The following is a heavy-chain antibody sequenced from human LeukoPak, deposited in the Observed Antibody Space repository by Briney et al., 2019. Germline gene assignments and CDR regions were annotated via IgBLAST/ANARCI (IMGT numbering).Heavy chain of an antibody. Sequence: SQTLSLTCAISGDSVSSNSAAWNWIRQSPSRSLEWLGRTYYRSKGYNDYAVSVKSRITINPDTSKNQFSLQLNSVTPEDTAVYYCARAPVYYDILTGYYTVEFDYWGQGTLVTVSS. D-gene: IGHD3-9*01. CDR1: GDSVSSNSAA. J-gene: IGHJ4*02. CDR3: ARAPVYYDILTGYYTVEFDY. CDR2: TYYRSKGYN. V-gene: IGHV6-1*01.